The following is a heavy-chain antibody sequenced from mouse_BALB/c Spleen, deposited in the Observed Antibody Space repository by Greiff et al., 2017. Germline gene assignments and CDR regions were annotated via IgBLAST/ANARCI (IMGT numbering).Heavy chain of an antibody. V-gene: IGHV5-17*02. J-gene: IGHJ3*01. Sequence: EVQVVESGGGLVQPGGSRKLSCAVSGFTFSSFGMHWVRQALAKGLEWVAYIRSGSSTIYYAATVKGRFTITRDNPKNTLFLQMTSLRSEDTAMYYCARTYYGYDKGVAYWGQGTLVTVSA. CDR2: IRSGSSTI. CDR3: ARTYYGYDKGVAY. D-gene: IGHD2-2*01. CDR1: GFTFSSFG.